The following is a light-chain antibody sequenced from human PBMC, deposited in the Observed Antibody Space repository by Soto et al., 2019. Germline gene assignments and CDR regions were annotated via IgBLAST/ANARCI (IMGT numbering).Light chain of an antibody. CDR3: HQYDTWPPWT. Sequence: EIVLTQSPATLSVSPGERATLSCRASQTVGIYLAWYQQKPGQAPRLLIYGASTRATGIPARFSGSGSGTDFTLTICSVQSEDFAVYYCHQYDTWPPWTFGQGTKVEIK. V-gene: IGKV3-15*01. J-gene: IGKJ1*01. CDR1: QTVGIY. CDR2: GAS.